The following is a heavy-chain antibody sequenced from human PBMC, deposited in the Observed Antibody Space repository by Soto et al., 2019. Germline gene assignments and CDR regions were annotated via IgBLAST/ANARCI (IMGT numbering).Heavy chain of an antibody. CDR3: AREQDSSASETWFDP. D-gene: IGHD6-19*01. V-gene: IGHV3-53*04. CDR1: GFTVSSNY. Sequence: EVQLVESGGGLVQPGGSLRLSCAASGFTVSSNYMSWVRQAPGKGLEWVSVIYSGGSTYYADSVKGRFTISRHNSKNTLYLQMNSLRAEDTAVYYCAREQDSSASETWFDPWGQGTLVTVSS. CDR2: IYSGGST. J-gene: IGHJ5*02.